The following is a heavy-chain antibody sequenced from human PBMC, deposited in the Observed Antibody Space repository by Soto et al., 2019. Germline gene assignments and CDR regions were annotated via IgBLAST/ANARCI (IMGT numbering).Heavy chain of an antibody. J-gene: IGHJ6*03. CDR2: IYYSGST. CDR1: GGSISSYY. Sequence: SETLSLTCTVSGGSISSYYWSWIRQPPGKGLEWIGYIYYSGSTNYNPSLKSRVTISVDTSKNQFSLKLSSVTAADTAVYYCARVAVHYGDYVELYYYYYMDVWGKGTTVTVSS. V-gene: IGHV4-59*01. CDR3: ARVAVHYGDYVELYYYYYMDV. D-gene: IGHD4-17*01.